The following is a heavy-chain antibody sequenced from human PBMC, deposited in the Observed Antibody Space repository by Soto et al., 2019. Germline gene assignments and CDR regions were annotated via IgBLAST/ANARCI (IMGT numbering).Heavy chain of an antibody. D-gene: IGHD2-2*01. CDR3: ARVRRNQLLGRVDP. J-gene: IGHJ5*02. V-gene: IGHV4-31*03. CDR2: IYHSSNT. Sequence: QVQLQESGTGLVKPSQTLSLPCTVSGGSIRSGGYYWSWIRQHQGMGLEWIGYIYHSSNTYYTPSLKSRVTISVDTSKSQLCRTLTSVTAAETAVYYWARVRRNQLLGRVDPWGQGTLVTVSS. CDR1: GGSIRSGGYY.